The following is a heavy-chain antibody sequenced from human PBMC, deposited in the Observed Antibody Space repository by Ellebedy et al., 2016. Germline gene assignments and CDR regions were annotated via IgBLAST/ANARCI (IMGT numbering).Heavy chain of an antibody. CDR2: IYDIGST. D-gene: IGHD3-16*02. V-gene: IGHV4-59*08. CDR1: GASMNYNY. J-gene: IGHJ2*01. CDR3: ARHLLHPNLRLGELSLNWYFDL. Sequence: SETLSLTCDVSGASMNYNYWSWVRQPPGKGLEWIGYIYDIGSTNYNPSLKSRVAISIDTSKNQFSLKLSSVTAAETAVYYCARHLLHPNLRLGELSLNWYFDLWGRGTLVTVSS.